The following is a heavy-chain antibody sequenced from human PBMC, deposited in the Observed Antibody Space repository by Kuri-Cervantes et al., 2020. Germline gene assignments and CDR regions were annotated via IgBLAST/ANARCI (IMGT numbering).Heavy chain of an antibody. J-gene: IGHJ4*02. CDR3: ARGRWFLDY. V-gene: IGHV4-61*08. D-gene: IGHD2-15*01. Sequence: GSLRLSCTVSGGSISSGGYYWSWIRQHPGKGLEWIGYIYYSGSTNYNPSLKSRVTISVDTSKNQFSLKLSSVTAADTAVYFCARGRWFLDYWGQGTLVTVSS. CDR1: GGSISSGGYY. CDR2: IYYSGST.